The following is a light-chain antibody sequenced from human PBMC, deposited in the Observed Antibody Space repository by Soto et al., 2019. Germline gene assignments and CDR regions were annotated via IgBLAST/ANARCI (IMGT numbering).Light chain of an antibody. CDR2: DAS. CDR1: QDISNY. J-gene: IGKJ2*01. Sequence: DIQMTQSPSSLSASVGDRVTITCQASQDISNYLTWYQHKPGKAPKLLIYDASNLETGVPSRFSGSGSGTDFTFNISSLQPEDIATYYCKHYDNLRVTFGKGTKLQIK. CDR3: KHYDNLRVT. V-gene: IGKV1-33*01.